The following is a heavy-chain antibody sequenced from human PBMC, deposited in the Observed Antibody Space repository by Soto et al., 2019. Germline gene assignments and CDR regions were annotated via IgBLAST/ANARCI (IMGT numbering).Heavy chain of an antibody. CDR1: GFSFSTYA. V-gene: IGHV3-23*01. CDR3: AKDLRPSNNYYYGMDV. D-gene: IGHD2-8*01. CDR2: ISATGGST. Sequence: EVQLLESGGGLVQPGGSLRLSCAASGFSFSTYAMSWVRQAPGKGLEWVSVISATGGSTFYADSVKGRFTVSRDNSRNALYLQIISWRVGDTARYYCAKDLRPSNNYYYGMDVWGQGSTVSVSS. J-gene: IGHJ6*02.